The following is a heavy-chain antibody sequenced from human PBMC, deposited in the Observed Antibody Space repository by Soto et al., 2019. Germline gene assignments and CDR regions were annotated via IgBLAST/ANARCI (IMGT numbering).Heavy chain of an antibody. V-gene: IGHV4-59*01. CDR1: GASISSYY. Sequence: QVQLQESGPGLVKPSETLSLTCAVSGASISSYYCLCIRHPHGKGLAYIGYMYYGRRGNVNPYLNRRLPFEVDTSTKQCGRTLSSWTGACRDLHYGALRSVAEVGEYWGHGTLVPVSS. CDR2: MYYGRRG. D-gene: IGHD3-16*01. CDR3: ALRSVAEVGEY. J-gene: IGHJ4*01.